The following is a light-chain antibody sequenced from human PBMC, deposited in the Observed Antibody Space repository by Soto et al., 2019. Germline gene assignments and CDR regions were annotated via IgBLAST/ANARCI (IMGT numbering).Light chain of an antibody. Sequence: EIVLTQSPGTLSLSPGERATLSCRASQSVSNNYLAWYQQKPGQAPRLLMYGISRRATGIPDRFSGSGSGTDFTLTTTRLEPEDFAVYYCQQYVTSSPRTFGQGTKVDIK. CDR3: QQYVTSSPRT. V-gene: IGKV3-20*01. CDR1: QSVSNNY. J-gene: IGKJ1*01. CDR2: GIS.